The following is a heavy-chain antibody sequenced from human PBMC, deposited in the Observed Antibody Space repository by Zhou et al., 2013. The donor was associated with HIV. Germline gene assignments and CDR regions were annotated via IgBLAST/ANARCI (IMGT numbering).Heavy chain of an antibody. J-gene: IGHJ4*02. CDR1: GYTFTGYY. D-gene: IGHD4-17*01. Sequence: QVQLVQSGAEVKKPGASVKVSCKASGYTFTGYYMHWVRQAPGQGLEWMGWINPNSGGTNYAQKFQGRVTMTRDTSISTAYMELSRLRSDDTAVYYCAREGRPYGGKGEYYFDYWGQGTLVTVSS. V-gene: IGHV1-2*02. CDR2: INPNSGGT. CDR3: AREGRPYGGKGEYYFDY.